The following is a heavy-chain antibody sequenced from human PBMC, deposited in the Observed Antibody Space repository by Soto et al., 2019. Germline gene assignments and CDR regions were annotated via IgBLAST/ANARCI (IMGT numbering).Heavy chain of an antibody. J-gene: IGHJ6*02. Sequence: QMQLVQSGPEVKKPGTSVKVSCKSSGFTFSSSAVQWVRQARGQRLEWIGWIVVGSGDTNYAQKFQERVTITRDMSTSTAPMELSSLRSEDTAVYYCASDSRMTAVTQSSRSGVDVWGQGTTVTVSS. CDR1: GFTFSSSA. V-gene: IGHV1-58*01. CDR3: ASDSRMTAVTQSSRSGVDV. CDR2: IVVGSGDT. D-gene: IGHD4-4*01.